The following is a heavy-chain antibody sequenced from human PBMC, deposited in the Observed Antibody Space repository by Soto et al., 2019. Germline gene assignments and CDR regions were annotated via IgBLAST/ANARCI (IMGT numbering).Heavy chain of an antibody. CDR1: GGSITHYY. CDR3: ARVSRVSRYYFEL. CDR2: IYYSGST. Sequence: QVQLQESGPGLVKPSETLSLTCSVSGGSITHYYWSWIRQSPGKGLEWIGYIYYSGSTTYNPSLKTRVTISVDTSKNQFSLKLTSMTAAETAVYYCARVSRVSRYYFELWGQGILVTVSS. J-gene: IGHJ4*02. V-gene: IGHV4-59*01.